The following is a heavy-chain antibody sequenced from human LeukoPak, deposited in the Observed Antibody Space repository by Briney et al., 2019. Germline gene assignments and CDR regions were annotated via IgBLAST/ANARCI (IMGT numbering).Heavy chain of an antibody. D-gene: IGHD3-16*01. CDR3: ARGDYYDGGGRNWFDP. Sequence: SETLSLTCTVSGGSISSYYWSWIRQPPGKGLEWIGYIYYSGSTNYNPSLKSRVTISVDTSRNQFSLRLTSVTAADTAVYYCARGDYYDGGGRNWFDPWGQGTLVTVSS. J-gene: IGHJ5*02. CDR1: GGSISSYY. CDR2: IYYSGST. V-gene: IGHV4-59*12.